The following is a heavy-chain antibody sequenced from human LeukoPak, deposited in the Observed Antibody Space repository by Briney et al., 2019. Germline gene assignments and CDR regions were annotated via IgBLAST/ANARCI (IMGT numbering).Heavy chain of an antibody. Sequence: PSETLSLTCTVSGGSISSYYWSWIRRPPGKGLEWIGYIYYSGSTYYNPSLKSRVTMSVDTSKNQFSLKVSSVTAADTAVYYCARGVDCRSSSCYRMDVWGKGTTVTVSS. V-gene: IGHV4-30-4*08. CDR2: IYYSGST. D-gene: IGHD2-2*01. CDR3: ARGVDCRSSSCYRMDV. CDR1: GGSISSYY. J-gene: IGHJ6*03.